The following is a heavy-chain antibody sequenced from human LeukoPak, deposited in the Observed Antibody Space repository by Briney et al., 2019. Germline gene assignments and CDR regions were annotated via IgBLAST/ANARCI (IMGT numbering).Heavy chain of an antibody. Sequence: VASVKVSCKASGYTFTGYYMHWVRQAPGQGLEWMGRVNPNSGGTNYAQKFQGRVTMTRDTSISTAYMELSRLRSDDTAVYYCAREAVAGHFDYWGQGTLVTVSS. CDR1: GYTFTGYY. D-gene: IGHD6-19*01. CDR3: AREAVAGHFDY. CDR2: VNPNSGGT. J-gene: IGHJ4*02. V-gene: IGHV1-2*06.